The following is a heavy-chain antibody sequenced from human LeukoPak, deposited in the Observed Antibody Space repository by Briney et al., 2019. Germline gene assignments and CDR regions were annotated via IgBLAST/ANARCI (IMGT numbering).Heavy chain of an antibody. CDR3: ARGAGSWYAFDI. V-gene: IGHV1-2*02. J-gene: IGHJ3*02. CDR2: INPSSGGT. Sequence: ASVKVSCKASGYSFTGHYMHWVRQAPGQGLEWMGWINPSSGGTSYAQKFQGRVTITRNTSISTAYMELSSLRSEDTAVYYCARGAGSWYAFDIWGQGTMVTVSS. D-gene: IGHD6-13*01. CDR1: GYSFTGHY.